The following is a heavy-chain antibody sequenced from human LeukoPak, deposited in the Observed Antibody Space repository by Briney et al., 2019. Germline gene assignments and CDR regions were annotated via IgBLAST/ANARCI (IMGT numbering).Heavy chain of an antibody. D-gene: IGHD2/OR15-2a*01. J-gene: IGHJ4*02. CDR1: GGSLSSYY. V-gene: IGHV4-59*08. Sequence: PSETLSLTCTVSGGSLSSYYWSWIRQTPGKGLEWIAYISDIGSINYNPSLKSRVTISLDTFKNQFSLKLSSVTAADTAVYYCAGHHPRNTVDFWGQGTLVTVSS. CDR2: ISDIGSI. CDR3: AGHHPRNTVDF.